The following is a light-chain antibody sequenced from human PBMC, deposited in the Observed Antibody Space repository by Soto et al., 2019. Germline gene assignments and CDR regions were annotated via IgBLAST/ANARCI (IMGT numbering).Light chain of an antibody. CDR1: SSNVGGYNY. J-gene: IGLJ2*01. CDR3: RSYTSSSTYVV. V-gene: IGLV2-14*01. Sequence: QSALTQPASVSGSPGQSITISCTETSSNVGGYNYVSWYQQHPRKAPKLMIYDVSNRPSGVSNRFSGSKSGNTASLTNSGLQAEDEADYYCRSYTSSSTYVVFGGGTKLTVL. CDR2: DVS.